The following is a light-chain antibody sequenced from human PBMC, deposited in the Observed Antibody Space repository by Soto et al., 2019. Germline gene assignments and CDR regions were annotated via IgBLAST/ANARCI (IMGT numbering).Light chain of an antibody. V-gene: IGKV3D-20*01. Sequence: EIVLTQSPATLSFSPGERATLSCGASADVSSSYVAWYQQKSGLAPRLLIHDASSRATGIPDRFSVSKSGTDFTLTIRRLEPEDAGVYYCQQYGSSPITFGQGTRLDLK. J-gene: IGKJ5*01. CDR2: DAS. CDR3: QQYGSSPIT. CDR1: ADVSSSY.